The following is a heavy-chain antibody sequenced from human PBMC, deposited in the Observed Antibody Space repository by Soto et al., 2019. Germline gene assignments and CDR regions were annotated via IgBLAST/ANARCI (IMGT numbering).Heavy chain of an antibody. Sequence: GGSLRLSCAASGFTPSRLSMSWVRQAPGKGLECVSIIYSADNTFYVDSVKGRFIISRDNSKNTVYLQMNSLRADDTAVYYCARGSLYWGQGTLVTVSS. V-gene: IGHV3-66*01. J-gene: IGHJ4*01. CDR2: IYSADNT. CDR3: ARGSLY. CDR1: GFTPSRLS.